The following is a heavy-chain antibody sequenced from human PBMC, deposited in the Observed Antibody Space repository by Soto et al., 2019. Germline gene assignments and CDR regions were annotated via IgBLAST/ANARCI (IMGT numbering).Heavy chain of an antibody. V-gene: IGHV4-31*01. J-gene: IGHJ4*02. CDR1: GDSISSGGYY. CDR2: IYYSGST. Sequence: QVQLQESGPGLVKPSQTLSLTCTVSGDSISSGGYYWSWIRQHPGKGLEWIGYIYYSGSTYYNPXLXXXXXXXXXXXXXXXXXXXXXXXXXXXXXXXXXXXXXXXXXXGFDYWGQGTLVTVSS. CDR3: XXXXXXXXXXGFDY.